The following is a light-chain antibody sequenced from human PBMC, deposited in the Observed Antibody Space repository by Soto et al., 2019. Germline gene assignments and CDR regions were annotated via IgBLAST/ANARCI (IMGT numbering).Light chain of an antibody. Sequence: EIVLAQSPATLSLSPGERATLSCRVSESVSIHLAWYQQKPGQPPRLLIYDASNRAPGISARFSGNGSGTDFTLTISSLDPEDFAVYYCQQRSGWPLTSGGGTKVAIK. CDR3: QQRSGWPLT. J-gene: IGKJ4*01. CDR1: ESVSIH. CDR2: DAS. V-gene: IGKV3-11*01.